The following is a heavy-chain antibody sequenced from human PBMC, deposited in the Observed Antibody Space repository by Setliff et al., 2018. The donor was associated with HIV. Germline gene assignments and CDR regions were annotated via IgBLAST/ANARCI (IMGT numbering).Heavy chain of an antibody. D-gene: IGHD3-10*01. CDR3: AREYSGSGINFNPLT. CDR1: GGSISSSNW. CDR2: IYYTGNT. J-gene: IGHJ5*02. V-gene: IGHV4-4*02. Sequence: SETLSLTCAVSGGSISSSNWWSWVRQPPGKGLEWIGEIYYTGNTNYNPSLKSRVSISVDKSKNQFSLKLNSVTAADTAMYYCAREYSGSGINFNPLTWGQGTLVTVSS.